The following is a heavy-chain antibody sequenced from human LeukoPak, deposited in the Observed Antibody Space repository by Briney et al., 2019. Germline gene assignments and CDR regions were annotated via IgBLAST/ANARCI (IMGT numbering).Heavy chain of an antibody. Sequence: GGSLRLSCAASGFTFDDYAMHWVRQAPGKGLEWVSGISWNSGSIGYADSVKGRFTISRDNAKNSLYLQMNSLRAEDTAVYFCARPRYCSGGNCHYDYWGQGTLVTVSS. J-gene: IGHJ4*02. D-gene: IGHD2-15*01. V-gene: IGHV3-9*01. CDR3: ARPRYCSGGNCHYDY. CDR2: ISWNSGSI. CDR1: GFTFDDYA.